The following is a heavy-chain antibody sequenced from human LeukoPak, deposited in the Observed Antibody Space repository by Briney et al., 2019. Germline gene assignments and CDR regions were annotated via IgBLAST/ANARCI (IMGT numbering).Heavy chain of an antibody. V-gene: IGHV1-69*05. CDR1: GGTFTGYA. CDR2: ISPIFDRT. CDR3: ARRVVPGRRVFYWYMNV. D-gene: IGHD6-19*01. J-gene: IGHJ6*03. Sequence: SVKVSCKASGGTFTGYAVSWVRQAPGQGLEWIGGISPIFDRTDYAQRFQGRVTITTDKSTSTAYMELSSLRSDETAGYYRARRVVPGRRVFYWYMNVGGKGTTVTLSS.